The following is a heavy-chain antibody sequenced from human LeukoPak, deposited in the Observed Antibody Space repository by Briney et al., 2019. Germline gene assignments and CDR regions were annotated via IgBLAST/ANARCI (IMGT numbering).Heavy chain of an antibody. CDR1: GGSISSSSYY. CDR2: IYYSGST. CDR3: ARLRVVRGVIIRDFDY. D-gene: IGHD3-10*01. Sequence: PSETLSLTCTVSGGSISSSSYYWGWIRQPPGKGLEWIGSIYYSGSTYYNPSLKSRVTISVDTSKNQLSLKLSSVTAADTAVYYCARLRVVRGVIIRDFDYWGQGTLVTVSS. V-gene: IGHV4-39*01. J-gene: IGHJ4*02.